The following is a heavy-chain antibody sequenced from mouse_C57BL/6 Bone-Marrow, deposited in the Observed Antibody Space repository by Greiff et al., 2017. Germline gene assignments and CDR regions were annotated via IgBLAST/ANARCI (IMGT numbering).Heavy chain of an antibody. CDR1: GFNIKDYY. CDR2: SYPEDGET. CDR3: ALTGTVYYAVDY. D-gene: IGHD4-1*01. V-gene: IGHV14-2*01. J-gene: IGHJ4*01. Sequence: EVQLQQSGAELVKPGASVKLSCTASGFNIKDYYMHWVKQRTEQGLELIGRSYPEDGETKYAPKFQGKATITADTSSNTAYLLLTSLTSEDTAVDYCALTGTVYYAVDYWGQRTSVTVSS.